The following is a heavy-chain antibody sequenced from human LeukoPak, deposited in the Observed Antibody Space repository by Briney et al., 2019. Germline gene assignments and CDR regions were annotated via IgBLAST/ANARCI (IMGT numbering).Heavy chain of an antibody. CDR2: IYDSGST. CDR3: ARHEEVGGPTSFDY. V-gene: IGHV4-38-2*01. Sequence: PSETLSLTCAVSGYSISSGYYCGWLRQPPGKGLEWSGSIYDSGSTYYNPSLKGRVTISVDTSKNQFSPKLSSVTAADTAVYYCARHEEVGGPTSFDYWGQGTLVTVSS. D-gene: IGHD3-3*01. J-gene: IGHJ4*02. CDR1: GYSISSGYY.